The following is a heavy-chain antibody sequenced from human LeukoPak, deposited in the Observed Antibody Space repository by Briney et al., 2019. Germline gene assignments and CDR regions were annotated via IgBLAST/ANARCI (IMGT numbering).Heavy chain of an antibody. CDR3: ARDLSDYDIFTGYYVMSHWFDP. Sequence: GGSLRLSCAASGFTFSDYYMSWIRQAPGKGLEWVSYISSSGSTIYYADSVKGRFTISRDNAKNSLYLQMNSLRAEDTAVYYCARDLSDYDIFTGYYVMSHWFDPWGQGTLVTVSS. J-gene: IGHJ5*02. CDR1: GFTFSDYY. V-gene: IGHV3-11*01. D-gene: IGHD3-9*01. CDR2: ISSSGSTI.